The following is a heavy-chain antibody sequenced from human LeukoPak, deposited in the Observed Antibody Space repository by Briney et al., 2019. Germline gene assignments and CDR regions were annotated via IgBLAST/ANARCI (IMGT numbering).Heavy chain of an antibody. V-gene: IGHV1-2*02. Sequence: ASVKVSCKASGYTFTCYYMHWVRQAPGQGLEWRGWINPNSGGTNYAQKFQGRVTMTRDTSISTAYMELSRLRSDDTAVYYCARETGYSSGWPDYWGQGTLVTVSS. CDR1: GYTFTCYY. CDR2: INPNSGGT. CDR3: ARETGYSSGWPDY. D-gene: IGHD6-19*01. J-gene: IGHJ4*02.